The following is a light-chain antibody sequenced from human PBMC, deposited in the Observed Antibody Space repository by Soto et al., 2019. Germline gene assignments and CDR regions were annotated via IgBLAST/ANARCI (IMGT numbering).Light chain of an antibody. V-gene: IGKV2-28*01. CDR1: QSLVFDNGFQY. J-gene: IGKJ5*01. CDR3: MQARKNPIT. Sequence: DIVMTQSPLSLPVTPGEPASISCRASQSLVFDNGFQYLDWYLQKPGQSPQLLIYLASNRASGVPDRFSGSGSGTDFTLEISRVEADDVGVYYCMQARKNPITFGQGTRLEIK. CDR2: LAS.